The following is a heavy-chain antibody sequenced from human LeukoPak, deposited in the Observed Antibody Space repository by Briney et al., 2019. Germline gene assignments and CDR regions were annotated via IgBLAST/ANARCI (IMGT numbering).Heavy chain of an antibody. CDR1: GFTFSSYG. CDR2: ISYDGSNK. CDR3: AKDQRRQQLVPFDY. D-gene: IGHD6-13*01. V-gene: IGHV3-30*18. Sequence: PGRPLRLSCAASGFTFSSYGMHWVRQAPGKGLEWVAVISYDGSNKYYADSVKGRFTISRDNSKNTLYLQMNSLRAEDTAVYYCAKDQRRQQLVPFDYWGQGTLVTVSS. J-gene: IGHJ4*02.